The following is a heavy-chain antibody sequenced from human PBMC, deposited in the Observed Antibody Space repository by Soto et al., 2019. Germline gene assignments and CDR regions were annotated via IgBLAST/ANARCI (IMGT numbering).Heavy chain of an antibody. D-gene: IGHD5-18*01. CDR1: GSSISNYY. V-gene: IGHV4-59*01. Sequence: SETLSLTCTVSGSSISNYYWSWIRQPPGRGLEWIGHIFYSGSTNYNPALKSRVTISVDTSKSQFSLKLSSVTAADTAVYYCAKDSGYNYGYFRWFDPWGQGTLVTVS. J-gene: IGHJ5*02. CDR2: IFYSGST. CDR3: AKDSGYNYGYFRWFDP.